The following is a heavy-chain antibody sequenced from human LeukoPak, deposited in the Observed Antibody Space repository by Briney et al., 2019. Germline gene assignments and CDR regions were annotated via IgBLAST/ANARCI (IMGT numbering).Heavy chain of an antibody. D-gene: IGHD6-13*01. J-gene: IGHJ4*02. V-gene: IGHV3-11*01. CDR2: ISSSGSTI. CDR1: GFTSSDYY. Sequence: GSLRLSCAASGFTSSDYYMSWFRQPPGKGLKWVSYISSSGSTIYYAASVKGRFTISRDNAKNSLYLQMNSLRAEDTAVYYCARQHRSSWYFDYWGQGTLVTVSS. CDR3: ARQHRSSWYFDY.